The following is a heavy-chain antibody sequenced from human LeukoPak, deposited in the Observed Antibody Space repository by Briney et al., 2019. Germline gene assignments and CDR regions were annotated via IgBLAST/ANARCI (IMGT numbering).Heavy chain of an antibody. V-gene: IGHV3-30-3*01. D-gene: IGHD6-13*01. J-gene: IGHJ2*01. CDR1: GFTFSSYA. CDR2: ISYDGSNK. Sequence: GGSLRLSCAASGFTFSSYAMHWVRQAPGKGLEWVAVISYDGSNKYYADSVKGRFTISRDNSKNTLYLQMNSLRAEDTAVYYCARVAEYSSSGRGWYFDLWGRGTLVTVSS. CDR3: ARVAEYSSSGRGWYFDL.